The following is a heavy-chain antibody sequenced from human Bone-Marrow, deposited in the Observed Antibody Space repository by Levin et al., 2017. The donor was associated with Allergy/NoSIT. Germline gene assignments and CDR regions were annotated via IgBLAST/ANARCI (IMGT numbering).Heavy chain of an antibody. V-gene: IGHV3-30*18. J-gene: IGHJ4*02. CDR2: ISYDGSNK. Sequence: GESLKISCAASGFTFSSYGMHWVRQAPGKGLEWVAVISYDGSNKYYADSVKGRFTISRDNSKNTLYLQMNSLRAEDTAVYYCAKVGRDGRTLGIDYWGQGTLVTVSS. D-gene: IGHD5-24*01. CDR3: AKVGRDGRTLGIDY. CDR1: GFTFSSYG.